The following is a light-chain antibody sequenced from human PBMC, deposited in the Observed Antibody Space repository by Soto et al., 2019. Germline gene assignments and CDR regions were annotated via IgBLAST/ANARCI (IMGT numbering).Light chain of an antibody. CDR3: QQSYSTPRS. Sequence: DIQMTQSPSSLSASVGDRVTITCRASQSISSYLNWYQQKPGKAPKLLIYSASSLQSGVPSRFSGSESGTDFTLTISSLQPEDFATYYCQQSYSTPRSFGQGTKVEV. J-gene: IGKJ1*01. V-gene: IGKV1-39*01. CDR2: SAS. CDR1: QSISSY.